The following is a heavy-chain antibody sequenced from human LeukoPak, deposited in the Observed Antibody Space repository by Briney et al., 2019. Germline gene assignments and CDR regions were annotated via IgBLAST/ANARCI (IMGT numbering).Heavy chain of an antibody. CDR2: IGSSSSYI. D-gene: IGHD1-14*01. V-gene: IGHV3-21*01. Sequence: GGSLRLSCAASGFTFSSYSMNWVRQAPGKGLEWVSSIGSSSSYIYYADSVKGRFTISRDNAKNSLYLQMNSLRAEDTAVYYCARGEPPFDYWGQGTLVTVSS. J-gene: IGHJ4*02. CDR3: ARGEPPFDY. CDR1: GFTFSSYS.